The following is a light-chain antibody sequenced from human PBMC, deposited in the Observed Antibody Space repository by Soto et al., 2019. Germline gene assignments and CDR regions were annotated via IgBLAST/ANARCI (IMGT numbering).Light chain of an antibody. Sequence: EIVLTQSPATLSLSPGERATLACRASQSVSSYLAWYQQNPGQAPRLLIYDASNRATGIPARFSGRGSGTDFTLTISSLEPEDFAVYYCQQRSNWSLTFGGGTKVEIK. CDR3: QQRSNWSLT. CDR1: QSVSSY. CDR2: DAS. J-gene: IGKJ4*01. V-gene: IGKV3-11*01.